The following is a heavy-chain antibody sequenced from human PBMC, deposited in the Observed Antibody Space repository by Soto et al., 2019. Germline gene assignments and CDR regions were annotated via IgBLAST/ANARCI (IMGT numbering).Heavy chain of an antibody. CDR3: AKEKAAAGVYYYYGMDV. Sequence: EVQLLESGGGLVQPGGSLRLSCAASGFTFSSYAMSWVRQAPGKGLEWVSAISGSGGSTYYADSVKGRFTISRDNSKNTLYLQMNSLRAEDTAVYYCAKEKAAAGVYYYYGMDVWGQGTTVTVSS. CDR1: GFTFSSYA. D-gene: IGHD6-13*01. CDR2: ISGSGGST. J-gene: IGHJ6*02. V-gene: IGHV3-23*01.